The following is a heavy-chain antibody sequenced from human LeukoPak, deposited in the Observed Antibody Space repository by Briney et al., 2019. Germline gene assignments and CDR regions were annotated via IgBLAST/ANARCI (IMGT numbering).Heavy chain of an antibody. Sequence: GGSLRLSCAASGITLSNYAMSWVRQAPGKGLEWVSAISGSGGSTYYADSVKGRFTISRDNSKNTLYLQMNSLRAEDTAVYYCAKGVDTAMVPFDYWGQGTLVTVSS. CDR1: GITLSNYA. V-gene: IGHV3-23*01. D-gene: IGHD5-18*01. J-gene: IGHJ4*02. CDR3: AKGVDTAMVPFDY. CDR2: ISGSGGST.